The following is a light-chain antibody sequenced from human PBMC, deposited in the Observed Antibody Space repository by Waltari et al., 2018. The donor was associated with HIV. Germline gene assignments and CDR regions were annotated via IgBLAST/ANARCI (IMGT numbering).Light chain of an antibody. V-gene: IGLV2-23*02. J-gene: IGLJ3*02. CDR2: EVN. CDR3: CSYAGSSSFWV. Sequence: QSALTQPASVSGSPGQSITISCTGTSSDVGSYNLVSWYQQHPGKAPKLMIYEVNKGPSWVSNRCSGAKSGNTASLTISGIQAEDEADYYCCSYAGSSSFWVFGGGTKLNVL. CDR1: SSDVGSYNL.